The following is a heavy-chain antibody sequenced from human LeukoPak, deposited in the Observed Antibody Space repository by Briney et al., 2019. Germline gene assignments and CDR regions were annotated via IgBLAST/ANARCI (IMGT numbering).Heavy chain of an antibody. CDR2: IYYSGST. J-gene: IGHJ5*02. CDR1: GGSISSSSYY. CDR3: ARLLDWFDP. Sequence: SETLSLTCTVSGGSISSSSYYWGWIRQPQGKGLEWIGSIYYSGSTYYNPSLKSRVTISVDTSKNQFSLKLSSVTAADTAVYYCARLLDWFDPWGQGTLVTVSS. V-gene: IGHV4-39*01.